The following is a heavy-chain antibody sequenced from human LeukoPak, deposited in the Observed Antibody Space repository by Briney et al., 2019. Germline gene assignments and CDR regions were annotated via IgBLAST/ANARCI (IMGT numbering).Heavy chain of an antibody. CDR3: AKDSRSSSGWTNFDY. V-gene: IGHV3-23*01. CDR2: ISGSGGST. D-gene: IGHD6-19*01. J-gene: IGHJ4*02. Sequence: ISGSGGSTYYADSVKGRFTISRDNSKNTLYLQMNSLRAEDTAVYYCAKDSRSSSGWTNFDYWGQGTLVTVSS.